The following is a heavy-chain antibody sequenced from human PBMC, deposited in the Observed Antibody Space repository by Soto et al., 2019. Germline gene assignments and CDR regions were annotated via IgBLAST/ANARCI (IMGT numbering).Heavy chain of an antibody. CDR3: ARITGYSYQLDY. CDR1: GFTFSSYG. V-gene: IGHV3-33*01. CDR2: IWCDGSNK. J-gene: IGHJ4*02. Sequence: QVQLVESGGGVVQPGRSLRLSCAASGFTFSSYGMHWVRQAPGKGLEWVAVIWCDGSNKYYADSVKGRFTISRDNSKNTLYLQMNSLRAEDTAVYYCARITGYSYQLDYWGQGTLVTVSS. D-gene: IGHD5-18*01.